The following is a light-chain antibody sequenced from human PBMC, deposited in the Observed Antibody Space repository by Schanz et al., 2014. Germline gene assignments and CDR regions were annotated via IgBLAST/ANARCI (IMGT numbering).Light chain of an antibody. J-gene: IGLJ3*02. Sequence: QSALTQPPSASGSPGQSVTISCTGTSSDVGGYNYVSWYQQHPGKAPKLIIYDVSVRPSGVPDRFSGSKSVNTASLTISGLQAEDEADYYCCSYAGSNNLGVFGGGTKVTVL. V-gene: IGLV2-8*01. CDR3: CSYAGSNNLGV. CDR1: SSDVGGYNY. CDR2: DVS.